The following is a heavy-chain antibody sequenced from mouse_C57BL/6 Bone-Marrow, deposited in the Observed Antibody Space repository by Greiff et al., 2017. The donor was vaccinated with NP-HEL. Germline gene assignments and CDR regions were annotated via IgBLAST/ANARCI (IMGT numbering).Heavy chain of an antibody. D-gene: IGHD1-1*01. CDR1: GYTFTDYE. CDR2: IDPETGGT. CDR3: TGYSGSSFHFDY. V-gene: IGHV1-15*01. J-gene: IGHJ2*01. Sequence: QVQLQQSGAELVRPGASVTLSCKASGYTFTDYEMHWVKQTPVHGLEWIGAIDPETGGTAYNQKFKGKAILTADKSSSTAYMELRSLTSEDSAVYYCTGYSGSSFHFDYWGQGTTLTVSS.